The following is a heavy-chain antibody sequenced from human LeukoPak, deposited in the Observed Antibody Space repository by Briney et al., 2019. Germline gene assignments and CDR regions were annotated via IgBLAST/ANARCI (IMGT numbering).Heavy chain of an antibody. J-gene: IGHJ5*02. CDR3: ARDNSAEDTAWWFDP. Sequence: ASVKVSCKASGYTFTGYYMHWVRQAPGQGLEWMGWINPNSGGTNYAQKFQGRVTMTRDTSISTAYMELSRLRSDDTAVYYCARDNSAEDTAWWFDPWGQGTLVTVSS. V-gene: IGHV1-2*02. CDR1: GYTFTGYY. D-gene: IGHD1-14*01. CDR2: INPNSGGT.